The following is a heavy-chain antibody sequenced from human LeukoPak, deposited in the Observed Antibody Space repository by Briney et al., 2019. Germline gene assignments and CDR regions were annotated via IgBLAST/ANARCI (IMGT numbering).Heavy chain of an antibody. J-gene: IGHJ4*02. V-gene: IGHV3-23*01. CDR1: GFTFSSYG. CDR3: AKDPGDDSYFDY. Sequence: PGGSLRLSCAASGFTFSSYGMSWVRQAPGKGLEWVSAISGSGGSTYYADSVKGRFTISRDNSKNTLYLQMNSLRAEDTAVYYCAKDPGDDSYFDYWGQGTLVTVSS. CDR2: ISGSGGST. D-gene: IGHD2-21*02.